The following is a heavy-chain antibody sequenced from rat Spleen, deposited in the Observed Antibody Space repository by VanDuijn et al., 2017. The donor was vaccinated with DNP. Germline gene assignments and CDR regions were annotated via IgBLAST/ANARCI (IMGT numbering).Heavy chain of an antibody. V-gene: IGHV5-20*01. J-gene: IGHJ1*01. CDR3: ARHGDPYWYFDF. D-gene: IGHD1-7*01. CDR2: ISHDSGSS. Sequence: EVQLVESGGGLVQPGRSLKLSCAASGLTFSDYYMAWVRQAPTKGLEWVAYISHDSGSSKYRDSVRGRFTISRDNARNSLYLQLDSLRSEDTATYYCARHGDPYWYFDFWGPGTLVTVSS. CDR1: GLTFSDYY.